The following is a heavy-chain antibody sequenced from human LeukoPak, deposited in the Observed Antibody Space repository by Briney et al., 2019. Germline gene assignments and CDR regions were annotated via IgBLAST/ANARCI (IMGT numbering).Heavy chain of an antibody. V-gene: IGHV3-53*01. J-gene: IGHJ1*01. D-gene: IGHD3-22*01. CDR1: GFTVSSNY. CDR2: IYSGGST. CDR3: ARDYYFDSSGYPVGEYFQH. Sequence: GGSLRLSCAASGFTVSSNYMSWVRQAPGKGLEWVSVIYSGGSTHYADSVKGRFTISRDNSKNTLYLQMNSLRAEDTAVYYCARDYYFDSSGYPVGEYFQHWGQGTLVTVSS.